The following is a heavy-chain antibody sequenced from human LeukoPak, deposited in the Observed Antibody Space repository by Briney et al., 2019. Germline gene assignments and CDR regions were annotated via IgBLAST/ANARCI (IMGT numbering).Heavy chain of an antibody. CDR2: ISGRGGNT. CDR3: AKENFMSSVTSFDY. V-gene: IGHV3-23*01. CDR1: GFTFSSYG. J-gene: IGHJ4*02. D-gene: IGHD4-11*01. Sequence: GGSLRLSCAASGFTFSSYGMSWVRQAPGKGLEWVSGISGRGGNTYYADSVKGQFTISRDNSKNTLSLQMNSLRAEDTAVYYCAKENFMSSVTSFDYWGQGTLVTVSS.